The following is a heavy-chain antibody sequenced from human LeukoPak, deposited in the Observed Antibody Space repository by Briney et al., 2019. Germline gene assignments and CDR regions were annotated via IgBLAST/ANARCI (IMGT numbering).Heavy chain of an antibody. Sequence: PGGSLRLSCAASGFNFRDYTMTWIRQAPGKGLEWVSGIGIAGTATYYKDSVKGRFTISRDDSKNTLFLQMDDLRADDTAVYFCAKGGAMISADYWGQGTLVTVPS. CDR2: IGIAGTAT. CDR1: GFNFRDYT. D-gene: IGHD3-16*01. CDR3: AKGGAMISADY. J-gene: IGHJ4*02. V-gene: IGHV3-23*03.